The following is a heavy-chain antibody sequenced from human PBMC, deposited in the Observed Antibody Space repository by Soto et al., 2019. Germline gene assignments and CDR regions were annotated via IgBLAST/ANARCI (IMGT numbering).Heavy chain of an antibody. CDR1: GYTFTSYG. J-gene: IGHJ4*02. CDR3: ARDHYETFRDYGDIGSLDYFDY. D-gene: IGHD4-17*01. CDR2: ISAYNGNT. V-gene: IGHV1-18*01. Sequence: GASVKVSCKASGYTFTSYGISWVRQAPGQGLEWMGWISAYNGNTNYAQKLQGRVTMTTDTSTSTAYMELRSLRSDDTAVYYCARDHYETFRDYGDIGSLDYFDYWGQGTLVTVSS.